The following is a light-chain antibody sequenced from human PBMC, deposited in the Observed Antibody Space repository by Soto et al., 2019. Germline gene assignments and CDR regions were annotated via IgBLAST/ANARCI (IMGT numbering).Light chain of an antibody. CDR1: SSNIGSNY. CDR2: SNN. Sequence: QSVLTQPPSASGTPGQRVTISCSGSSSNIGSNYVYWYQQLPGTAPKLLIYSNNQRPSGVPDRFSGSKSGTSASLAISGLRSEDEADYYCAAWDDNLNADVFGSGTKLTVL. CDR3: AAWDDNLNADV. J-gene: IGLJ1*01. V-gene: IGLV1-47*02.